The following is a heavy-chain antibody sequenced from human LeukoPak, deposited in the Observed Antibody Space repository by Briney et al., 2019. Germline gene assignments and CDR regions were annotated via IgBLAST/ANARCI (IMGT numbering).Heavy chain of an antibody. CDR3: AGSEDSDYVDYEYCYYYMDV. CDR2: IYYSGST. Sequence: SATLSLTCTVSGCSISSYYWRWIRQPPGKGLEWIGYIYYSGSTNYNPSLKSRVTISVDKTTNHFSLKVRAVPTADAGAYYCAGSEDSDYVDYEYCYYYMDVWGKGTTVTVSS. D-gene: IGHD4-17*01. CDR1: GCSISSYY. J-gene: IGHJ6*03. V-gene: IGHV4-59*01.